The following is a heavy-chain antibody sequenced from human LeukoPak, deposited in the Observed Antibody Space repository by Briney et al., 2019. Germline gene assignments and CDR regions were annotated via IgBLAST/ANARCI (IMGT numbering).Heavy chain of an antibody. Sequence: RGSLRLSCAASGFTVSSNYMSWVRQAPGKGLEWVSVIYSGGSTYYADSVKGRFTISRDNSKNTLYLQMNSLRAEDTAVYYCAREVAGYYYDSSGYFDYWGQGTLVTVSS. CDR3: AREVAGYYYDSSGYFDY. D-gene: IGHD3-22*01. CDR2: IYSGGST. J-gene: IGHJ4*02. CDR1: GFTVSSNY. V-gene: IGHV3-53*01.